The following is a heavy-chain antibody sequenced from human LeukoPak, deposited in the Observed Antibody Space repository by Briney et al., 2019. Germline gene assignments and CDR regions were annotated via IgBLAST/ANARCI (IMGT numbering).Heavy chain of an antibody. V-gene: IGHV3-30-3*01. CDR2: ISYDGSNK. J-gene: IGHJ4*02. D-gene: IGHD2-21*02. Sequence: GGSLRLSCAASGFTFSSYAMHWVRQAPGKGLEWVAVISYDGSNKYYADSVKGRFTISRDNSKNTLYLQMNSLRAEDTAVYYCARDGYCGGGCYLFDYWGQGTLVTVSS. CDR1: GFTFSSYA. CDR3: ARDGYCGGGCYLFDY.